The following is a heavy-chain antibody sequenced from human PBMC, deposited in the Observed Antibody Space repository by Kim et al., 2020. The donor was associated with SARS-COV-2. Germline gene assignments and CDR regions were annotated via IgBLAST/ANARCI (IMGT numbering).Heavy chain of an antibody. J-gene: IGHJ6*01. CDR1: GGSISSYY. CDR2: IYYSGST. D-gene: IGHD3-10*01. V-gene: IGHV4-59*01. Sequence: SETLSLTCTVSGGSISSYYWSWIRQPPGKGLEWIGYIYYSGSTNYNPSLKSRVTISVDTAKNQFSLKLSSVTAADTAVYYCARDPGVLWFGESFSYYGM. CDR3: ARDPGVLWFGESFSYYGM.